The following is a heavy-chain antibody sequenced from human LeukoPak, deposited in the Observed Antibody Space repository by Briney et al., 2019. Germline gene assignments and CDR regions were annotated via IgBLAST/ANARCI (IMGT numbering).Heavy chain of an antibody. J-gene: IGHJ5*02. V-gene: IGHV4-31*03. CDR2: IYYSGST. Sequence: PSETLSLTCTVSGGSISSGGYYWSWIRQHPGKGLEWIGYIYYSGSTYYNPSLKSRVTISVDTSKNQFSLKLSSVTAADTAVYYCARDLCSSTSCYTPWFDPWGQGTLVTVSS. CDR3: ARDLCSSTSCYTPWFDP. CDR1: GGSISSGGYY. D-gene: IGHD2-2*02.